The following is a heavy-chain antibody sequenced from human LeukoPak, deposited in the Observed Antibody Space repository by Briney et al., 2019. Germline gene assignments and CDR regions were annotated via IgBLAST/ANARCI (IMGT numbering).Heavy chain of an antibody. V-gene: IGHV4-61*01. D-gene: IGHD6-19*01. CDR1: GGSVSSGSYY. J-gene: IGHJ6*03. CDR2: IYYSGST. Sequence: PSETLSLTCTVSGGSVSSGSYYWSWIRQPPGKGLEWIGYIYYSGSTTYNPSLKSRVTISVDTSKNQFSLKLSSVTAADTAVYYCARAHRHYSSGWHYYYYYYMDVWGKGTTVTVSS. CDR3: ARAHRHYSSGWHYYYYYYMDV.